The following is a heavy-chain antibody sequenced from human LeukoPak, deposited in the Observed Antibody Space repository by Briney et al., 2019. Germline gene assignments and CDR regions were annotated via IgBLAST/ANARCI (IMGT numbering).Heavy chain of an antibody. J-gene: IGHJ4*02. Sequence: PSETLSLTCTVSGGSLSSGGYYWSWIRQHPGTGLEWIGYIYYSGSTYYNPSLKSRVTISVDTSKNQFSLKLSSVTAADTAVYYCARAGYSSRTFDYWGQGTLVTVSS. V-gene: IGHV4-31*03. CDR1: GGSLSSGGYY. CDR2: IYYSGST. D-gene: IGHD6-13*01. CDR3: ARAGYSSRTFDY.